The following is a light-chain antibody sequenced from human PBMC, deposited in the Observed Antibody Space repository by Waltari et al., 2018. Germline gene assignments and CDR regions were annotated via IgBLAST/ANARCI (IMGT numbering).Light chain of an antibody. CDR2: GAS. CDR1: QSVASNY. Sequence: EIVLTPSPGTLSLSPGERATLSCRASQSVASNYLAWYQQKPGQAPSLLIYGASSRATGIPDRFSGSGSGTDFTLTISRLEPEDFAVYYCQHFGSSPYTFGQGTKLEI. J-gene: IGKJ2*01. CDR3: QHFGSSPYT. V-gene: IGKV3-20*01.